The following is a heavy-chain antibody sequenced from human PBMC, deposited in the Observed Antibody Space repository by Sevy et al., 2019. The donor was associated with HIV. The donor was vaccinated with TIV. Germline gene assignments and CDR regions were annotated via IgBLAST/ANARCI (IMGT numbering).Heavy chain of an antibody. CDR1: GGILRSNA. Sequence: ASVKVSCKASGGILRSNAISWVRQAPGQGLEWMGGIIAVFGTTHYAQTFQGRVTITADESRSTAYMELSSLKSEDTAVYYCARDKNYYVSGSFDYWGQGRQVTVSS. J-gene: IGHJ4*01. D-gene: IGHD3-10*01. CDR2: IIAVFGTT. V-gene: IGHV1-69*13. CDR3: ARDKNYYVSGSFDY.